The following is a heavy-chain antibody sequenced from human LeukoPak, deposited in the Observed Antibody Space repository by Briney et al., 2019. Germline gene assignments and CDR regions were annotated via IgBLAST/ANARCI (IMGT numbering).Heavy chain of an antibody. CDR3: ARANFWSGYYNRHDAFDI. D-gene: IGHD3-3*01. Sequence: GGSLRLSCAASGFTFSSYSMNWVRQAPGKGLEWVSSISSSSSYIYYADSVKGRFTISRDNAKNSLYLQMNSLRAEDTAVYYCARANFWSGYYNRHDAFDIWRQGTMVTVSS. CDR2: ISSSSSYI. V-gene: IGHV3-21*01. J-gene: IGHJ3*02. CDR1: GFTFSSYS.